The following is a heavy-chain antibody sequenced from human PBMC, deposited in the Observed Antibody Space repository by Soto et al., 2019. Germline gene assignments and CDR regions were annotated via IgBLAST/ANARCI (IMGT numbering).Heavy chain of an antibody. CDR3: AREVAARPTRNWFDP. V-gene: IGHV3-74*01. CDR1: GFTFSSYW. CDR2: INSDGSST. D-gene: IGHD6-6*01. J-gene: IGHJ5*02. Sequence: GGSLRLSCAASGFTFSSYWMHWVRQAPGKGLVWVSRINSDGSSTSYADSVKGRFTISRDNAKNTLYLQMNSLRAEDTAVYYCAREVAARPTRNWFDPWGQGTLVTVSS.